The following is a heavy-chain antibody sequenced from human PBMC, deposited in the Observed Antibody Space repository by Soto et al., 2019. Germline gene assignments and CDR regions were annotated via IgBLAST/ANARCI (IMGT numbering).Heavy chain of an antibody. Sequence: QVQLVQSGAEVRTPGASVKISCNASGYTFSSHGVQWVRQAPGQRLEWVGWSHGGNGFTKYSQQFKDRVNLTRDTAASTIYMELHSPTSADAAVYYCARLSYSDALDVWGQGTTVTVSS. J-gene: IGHJ6*02. D-gene: IGHD4-17*01. V-gene: IGHV1-3*02. CDR2: SHGGNGFT. CDR1: GYTFSSHG. CDR3: ARLSYSDALDV.